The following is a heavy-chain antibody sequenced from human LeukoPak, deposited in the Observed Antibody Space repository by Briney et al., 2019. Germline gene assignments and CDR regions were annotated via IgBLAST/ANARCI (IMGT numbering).Heavy chain of an antibody. Sequence: GGSLRLSCAASGFTFSSYAMHWVRQAPGKGLEWVAVISYDGSNKYYADSVKGQFTISRDNSKNTLYLQMNSLRAEDTAVYYCARDQFWRYYFDYWGQGTLVTVSS. CDR2: ISYDGSNK. CDR1: GFTFSSYA. V-gene: IGHV3-30-3*01. D-gene: IGHD3-3*01. J-gene: IGHJ4*02. CDR3: ARDQFWRYYFDY.